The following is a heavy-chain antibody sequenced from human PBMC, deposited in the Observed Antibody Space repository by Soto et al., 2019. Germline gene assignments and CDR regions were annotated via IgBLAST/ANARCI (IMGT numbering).Heavy chain of an antibody. Sequence: SVKVSCKASGGTFSSYAISWVRQAPGQGLEWMGGIIPIFGTANYAQKFQGRVTITADESTSTAYMELSSLRSEDTAVYYCARHPGYSSGWWFLDYWGQGTLVTVSS. J-gene: IGHJ4*02. D-gene: IGHD6-19*01. CDR2: IIPIFGTA. CDR1: GGTFSSYA. V-gene: IGHV1-69*13. CDR3: ARHPGYSSGWWFLDY.